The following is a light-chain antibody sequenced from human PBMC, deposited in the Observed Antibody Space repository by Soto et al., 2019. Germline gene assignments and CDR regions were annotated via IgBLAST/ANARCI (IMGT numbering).Light chain of an antibody. CDR2: DVS. Sequence: QLVLTQPASVSGSPGQSITISCTGTSSDVGAYKYVSWYQQIPGKAPKLMIYDVSNRPSGVSPRFSGAKSGNTASLTISGLQTEDEADYYCNSYTTSDTRVFGGGTQLTVL. CDR1: SSDVGAYKY. V-gene: IGLV2-14*01. J-gene: IGLJ3*02. CDR3: NSYTTSDTRV.